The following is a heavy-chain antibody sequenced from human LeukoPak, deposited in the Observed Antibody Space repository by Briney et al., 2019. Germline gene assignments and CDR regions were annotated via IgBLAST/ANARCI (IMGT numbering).Heavy chain of an antibody. CDR1: GXSISSYF. CDR2: VYYSGSP. CDR3: ARVFDDYYDSSADPPLWFDP. Sequence: SETLSLTCTVSGXSISSYFWSWIRQPPGMGLEWIVYVYYSGSPNYNPSLKSRVTISVDTSKNQFSLRLRSVTAADTAVYYCARVFDDYYDSSADPPLWFDPWGQGTLVTVSS. J-gene: IGHJ5*02. D-gene: IGHD3-22*01. V-gene: IGHV4-59*01.